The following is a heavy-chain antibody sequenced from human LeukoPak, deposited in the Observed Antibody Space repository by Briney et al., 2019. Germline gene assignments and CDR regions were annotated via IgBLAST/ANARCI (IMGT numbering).Heavy chain of an antibody. J-gene: IGHJ4*02. CDR2: ISYDGSNK. CDR3: TSTFDRWCEIV. CDR1: GFTFSSYA. Sequence: PGGSLRLSCAASGFTFSSYATHWVRQAPGKGLEWVAVISYDGSNKYYADSVKGRFTISSDNSKNTLYLQMNSLKTEDTGVYYCTSTFDRWCEIVWGEETLVTVSS. V-gene: IGHV3-30*04. D-gene: IGHD3-9*01.